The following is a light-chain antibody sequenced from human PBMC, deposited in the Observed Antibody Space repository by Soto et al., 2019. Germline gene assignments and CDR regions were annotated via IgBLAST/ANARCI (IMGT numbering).Light chain of an antibody. Sequence: EIVLTQSPATLSLSPGERATLSCRASQSVSSYLAWYQQKPGQAPRLLIYDASNRATGIPARFSGSGSGTDFTLTISSLEPEDFAVYYCQQRRNWPPLVTFGPGTKVDIK. V-gene: IGKV3-11*01. CDR1: QSVSSY. CDR3: QQRRNWPPLVT. CDR2: DAS. J-gene: IGKJ3*01.